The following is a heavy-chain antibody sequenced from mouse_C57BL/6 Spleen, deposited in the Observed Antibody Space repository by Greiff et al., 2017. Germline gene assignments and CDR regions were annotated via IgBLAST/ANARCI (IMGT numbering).Heavy chain of an antibody. CDR2: ISSGSSTI. CDR3: ARRHWDGYYFDY. Sequence: EVKLMESGGGLVKPGGSLKLSCAASGFTFSDYGMHWVRQAPEKGLEWVAYISSGSSTIYYADTVKGRFTISRDNAKNTLFLQMTSLRSEDTAMYYCARRHWDGYYFDYWGQGTTLTVSS. D-gene: IGHD4-1*01. V-gene: IGHV5-17*01. CDR1: GFTFSDYG. J-gene: IGHJ2*01.